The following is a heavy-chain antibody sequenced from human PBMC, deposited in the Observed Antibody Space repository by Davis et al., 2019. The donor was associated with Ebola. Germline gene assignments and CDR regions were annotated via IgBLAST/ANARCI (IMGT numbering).Heavy chain of an antibody. CDR2: IYYSGRT. D-gene: IGHD3-3*01. CDR3: AREGYDFWSGYYTPNWFDP. Sequence: MPSETLSLTCTVSGGSISSYYWSWIRQPPGKGLEWIGYIYYSGRTNYNPSLKSRVTISVDTSKNQFSLKLSSVTAADTAVYYCAREGYDFWSGYYTPNWFDPWGQGTLVTVSS. J-gene: IGHJ5*02. V-gene: IGHV4-59*01. CDR1: GGSISSYY.